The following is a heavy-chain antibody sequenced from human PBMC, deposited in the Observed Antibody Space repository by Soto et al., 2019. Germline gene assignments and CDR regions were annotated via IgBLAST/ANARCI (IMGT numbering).Heavy chain of an antibody. Sequence: HPGGSLRLSCAASGFTFSSYGMHWVRQAPGKGLEWVAIISYDGNYKHHADSVKGRFTISRDNSKNTLYLQMNSLRAEDTAVHYCGKVSTYYYDSTFDDWGQGTLVTVSS. J-gene: IGHJ4*02. CDR1: GFTFSSYG. V-gene: IGHV3-30*18. CDR2: ISYDGNYK. D-gene: IGHD3-22*01. CDR3: GKVSTYYYDSTFDD.